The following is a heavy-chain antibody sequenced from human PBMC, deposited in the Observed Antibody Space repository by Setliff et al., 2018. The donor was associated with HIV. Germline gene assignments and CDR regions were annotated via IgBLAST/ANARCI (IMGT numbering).Heavy chain of an antibody. CDR2: TDTSGRT. CDR1: GGSISSGSYY. V-gene: IGHV4-61*09. CDR3: ARDFTYGGYYHDAFDI. Sequence: PSETLSLTCTVSGGSISSGSYYWSWVRQPAGKGLEWIAHTDTSGRTDYNPSLKSRVTISVDTSKNQFSLSLRAEDTAVYYCARDFTYGGYYHDAFDIWGQGTMVTVSS. D-gene: IGHD3-3*01. J-gene: IGHJ3*02.